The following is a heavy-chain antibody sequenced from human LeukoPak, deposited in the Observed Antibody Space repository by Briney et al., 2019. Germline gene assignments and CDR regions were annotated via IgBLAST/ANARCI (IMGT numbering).Heavy chain of an antibody. V-gene: IGHV1-69*04. CDR1: GGTFSSYA. D-gene: IGHD3-9*01. J-gene: IGHJ6*02. Sequence: SVKVSCKASGGTFSSYAISWVRQAPGQGLEWMGRIIPILGIANYAQKFQGRVTITADKSTSTAYMELSSLGSEDTAVYYCAREDDIQTYYYYYGMDVWGQGTTVTVSS. CDR2: IIPILGIA. CDR3: AREDDIQTYYYYYGMDV.